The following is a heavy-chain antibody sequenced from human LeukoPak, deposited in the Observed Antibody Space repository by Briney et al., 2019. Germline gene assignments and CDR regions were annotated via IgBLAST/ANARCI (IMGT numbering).Heavy chain of an antibody. CDR3: ARTNWGFDAFHI. CDR2: IYYSGST. J-gene: IGHJ3*02. CDR1: GGSIINSNFY. Sequence: SETLSLTCTVSGGSIINSNFYWGWIRQPPGKGLEWIGTIYYSGSTYYNPSLTSRVTISVDTSKNQFSLKLSSVTAADTAVYFCARTNWGFDAFHIWGQGTMVTVSS. D-gene: IGHD7-27*01. V-gene: IGHV4-39*07.